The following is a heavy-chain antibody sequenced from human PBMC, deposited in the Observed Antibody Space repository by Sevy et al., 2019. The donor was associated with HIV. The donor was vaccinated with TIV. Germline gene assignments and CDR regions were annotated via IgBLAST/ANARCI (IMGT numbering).Heavy chain of an antibody. CDR1: GFTFIGYT. D-gene: IGHD1-26*01. J-gene: IGHJ6*02. Sequence: GGSLRLSCAASGFTFIGYTMNWVRQAPGKGLEWVSSISSTGKYIYYAESLKGRFTVSRDNADNSLYLQINSLRAEDTAIYYCAREVTGRGYYYGLDVWGQGTTVTVSS. CDR3: AREVTGRGYYYGLDV. CDR2: ISSTGKYI. V-gene: IGHV3-21*01.